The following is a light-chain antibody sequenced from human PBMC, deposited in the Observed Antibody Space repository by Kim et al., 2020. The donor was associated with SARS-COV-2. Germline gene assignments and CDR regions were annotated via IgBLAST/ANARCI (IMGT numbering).Light chain of an antibody. Sequence: SASVGDRVTITCQASQDISNYLNWYQQKPGKAPELLIYDASNLETGVPSRFSGSGSGTDFTFTISSLQPEDIATYYCQQYDNLHTFGGGTKVDIK. CDR3: QQYDNLHT. V-gene: IGKV1-33*01. CDR2: DAS. J-gene: IGKJ4*01. CDR1: QDISNY.